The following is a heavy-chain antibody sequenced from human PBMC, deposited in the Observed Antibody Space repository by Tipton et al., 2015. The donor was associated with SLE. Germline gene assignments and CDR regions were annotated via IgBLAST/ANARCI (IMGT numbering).Heavy chain of an antibody. CDR1: GASITSGTYY. CDR2: IYTFGST. Sequence: TLSLTCTISGASITSGTYYWNWIRQPAGTGLEWIGRIYTFGSTTYNPSLKNRVTISLDMSKNQFSLRLSSVTAADTALYYCAREEVTGGFPTPGYYSYNYMEVWGRGTTVVVSS. CDR3: AREEVTGGFPTPGYYSYNYMEV. D-gene: IGHD7-27*01. J-gene: IGHJ6*03. V-gene: IGHV4-61*02.